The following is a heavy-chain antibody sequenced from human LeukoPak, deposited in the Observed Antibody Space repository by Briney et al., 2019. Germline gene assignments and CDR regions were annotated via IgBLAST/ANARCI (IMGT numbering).Heavy chain of an antibody. J-gene: IGHJ4*02. CDR1: GGSISSYY. V-gene: IGHV4-59*08. CDR3: ARGTGPRN. D-gene: IGHD1-1*01. Sequence: SETLFLTCTVSGGSISSYYWSWIRQPPGKGLEWIGYIYYSGSTNYNPSLKSRVTISVDTSKNQFSLKLSSVTAADTAVYYCARGTGPRNWGQGTLVTVSS. CDR2: IYYSGST.